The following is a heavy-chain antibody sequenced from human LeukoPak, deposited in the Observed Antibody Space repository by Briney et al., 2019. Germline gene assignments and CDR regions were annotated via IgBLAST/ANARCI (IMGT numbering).Heavy chain of an antibody. Sequence: PGGSLRLSCAASGFTFSSYAMSWVRQAPGKGLEWVSAISGSGGSTYYADSVKGRFTISRDNSKNTLYLQMNSLRAEDTAVYYCAKKPTSGSYYNQNPPYYFDYWGQGTLVTVSS. D-gene: IGHD3-10*01. CDR2: ISGSGGST. J-gene: IGHJ4*02. CDR1: GFTFSSYA. CDR3: AKKPTSGSYYNQNPPYYFDY. V-gene: IGHV3-23*01.